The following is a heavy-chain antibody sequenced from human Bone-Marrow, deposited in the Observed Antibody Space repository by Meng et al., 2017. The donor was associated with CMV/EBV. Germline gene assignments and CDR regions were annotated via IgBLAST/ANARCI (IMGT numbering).Heavy chain of an antibody. Sequence: GESLKISCAASGFTVSSNYMSWVRQAPGKGLEWVSSTSSRSSYINYADSVKGRFTISRDNAKNSLYLQMNSLRAEDTAVYYCARDLWGDSSGSYFDYWGQGTLVTVSS. V-gene: IGHV3-21*01. J-gene: IGHJ4*02. D-gene: IGHD3-22*01. CDR1: GFTVSSNY. CDR3: ARDLWGDSSGSYFDY. CDR2: TSSRSSYI.